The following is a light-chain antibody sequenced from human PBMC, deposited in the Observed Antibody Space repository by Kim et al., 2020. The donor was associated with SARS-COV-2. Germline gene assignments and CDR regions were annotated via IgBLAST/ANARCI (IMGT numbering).Light chain of an antibody. Sequence: VFPGEIAALSCRASQSISVNLAWYQQTPGQVPRLLFHYASTRATDIPARFSGSGSGTEFTLTISSLQSEDFAVYYCQQYADWPITFGQGTRLEIK. CDR3: QQYADWPIT. CDR1: QSISVN. J-gene: IGKJ5*01. V-gene: IGKV3-15*01. CDR2: YAS.